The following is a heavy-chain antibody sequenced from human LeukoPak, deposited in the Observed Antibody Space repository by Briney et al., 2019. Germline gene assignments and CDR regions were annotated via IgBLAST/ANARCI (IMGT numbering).Heavy chain of an antibody. Sequence: SVKVSCKASGRTIGSHPVTWARQAPGQGHEWMGGITPIFGTTDSAKQFRGRVTISADTSTNTAFFDLTSLRSEHTPVYLCARARPPTDSHSAYYHMDVWGKGTTVIVSS. CDR1: GRTIGSHP. V-gene: IGHV1-69*06. CDR2: ITPIFGTT. CDR3: ARARPPTDSHSAYYHMDV. J-gene: IGHJ6*03.